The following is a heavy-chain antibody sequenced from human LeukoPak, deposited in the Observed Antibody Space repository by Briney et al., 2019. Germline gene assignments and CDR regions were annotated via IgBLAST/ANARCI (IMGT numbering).Heavy chain of an antibody. J-gene: IGHJ6*03. CDR3: ARARFETTVTALIRKKNYYYYYMDV. Sequence: ARGSLRLSCAASGFTFSSYWMSWVRQAPGKGLEWVANIKEDGGGKYYVDSVKGRFTISRDNARNSMYLQMNSLRVADTAVYYCARARFETTVTALIRKKNYYYYYMDVWGKGTTVTVSS. CDR1: GFTFSSYW. D-gene: IGHD4-17*01. CDR2: IKEDGGGK. V-gene: IGHV3-7*01.